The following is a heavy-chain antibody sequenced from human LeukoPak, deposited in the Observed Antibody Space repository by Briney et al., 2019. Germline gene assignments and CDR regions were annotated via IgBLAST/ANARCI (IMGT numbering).Heavy chain of an antibody. J-gene: IGHJ4*02. CDR2: ISAYNSNT. Sequence: ASVKVSCKASGYTFTSYGISWVRQAPGQGLEWMGWISAYNSNTNYAQKLQGRVTMTTDTSTSTAYMELRSLRSDDTAVYYCARLRYFDWLLDYWGQGTLVTVSS. CDR1: GYTFTSYG. V-gene: IGHV1-18*01. CDR3: ARLRYFDWLLDY. D-gene: IGHD3-9*01.